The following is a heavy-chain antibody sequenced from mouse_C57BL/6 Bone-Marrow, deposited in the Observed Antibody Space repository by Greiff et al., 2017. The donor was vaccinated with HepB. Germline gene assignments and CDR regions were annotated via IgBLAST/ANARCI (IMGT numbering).Heavy chain of an antibody. Sequence: VQLQQSGAELVKPGASVKLSCTASGFNIKDYYMPWVQQSTEQGLEWIGRIDPEDGETKYAPKFQGKSTITADTSSNTAYLQLSSQTSEDTAVYYCARDSSGYDYDMDYWGQGTADTVTA. CDR2: IDPEDGET. CDR1: GFNIKDYY. V-gene: IGHV14-2*01. CDR3: ARDSSGYDYDMDY. J-gene: IGHJ4*01. D-gene: IGHD3-2*02.